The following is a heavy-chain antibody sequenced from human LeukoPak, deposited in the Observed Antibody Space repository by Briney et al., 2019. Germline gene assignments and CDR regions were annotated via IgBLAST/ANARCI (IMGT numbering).Heavy chain of an antibody. Sequence: SETLSLTCTVSGYSISNGYYWGWIRQPPGKGLEWVGSISHRGSTNYNPSLKSRVTISVDTSKNQFSLKLSSVTAADTAVYYCARGLHCSSTSCLYYMDVWGKGNTVTVSS. CDR1: GYSISNGYY. D-gene: IGHD2-2*01. V-gene: IGHV4-38-2*02. CDR2: ISHRGST. J-gene: IGHJ6*03. CDR3: ARGLHCSSTSCLYYMDV.